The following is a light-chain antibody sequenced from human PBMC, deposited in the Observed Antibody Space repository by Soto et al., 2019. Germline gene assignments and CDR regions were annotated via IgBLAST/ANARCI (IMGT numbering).Light chain of an antibody. CDR1: SCNIGAGYD. V-gene: IGLV1-40*01. CDR2: GNS. J-gene: IGLJ1*01. CDR3: QSYDSILSGSWV. Sequence: QSVLTQPPSVSGAPGQRVTISCTGSSCNIGAGYDVHWYQQLPGTAPKLLIYGNSNRPSGVPDRFSVSKSGTSASLAITGLQAEDESDYYCQSYDSILSGSWVFGTGTKVTVL.